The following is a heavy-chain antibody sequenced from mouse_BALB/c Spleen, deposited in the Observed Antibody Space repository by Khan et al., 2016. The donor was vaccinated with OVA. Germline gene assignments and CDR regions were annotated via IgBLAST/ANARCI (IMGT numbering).Heavy chain of an antibody. CDR2: ISSGSNTI. J-gene: IGHJ4*01. Sequence: EVELVESGGGLVQPGGSRKLSCAASGFTFSNFGMHWVRQAPEKGLEWVAYISSGSNTINYADTVKGRFTISRDNYKNTLFLQMTSLRSEDTAMYYCARRKSFDGYYGGAMDYWGQGTSVTVSS. V-gene: IGHV5-17*02. CDR3: ARRKSFDGYYGGAMDY. CDR1: GFTFSNFG. D-gene: IGHD2-3*01.